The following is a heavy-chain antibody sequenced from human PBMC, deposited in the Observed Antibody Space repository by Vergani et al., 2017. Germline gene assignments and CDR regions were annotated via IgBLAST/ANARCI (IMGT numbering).Heavy chain of an antibody. CDR1: GFTFTAHG. J-gene: IGHJ4*02. Sequence: EVQLLESGGDLVQPGGSLRLSRAASGFTFTAHGLNWVRQATGKGLEWVSGISGQNFRTHYADSVKGRFTISRNDSKNTVYLQINSLRAEDTAFYYSAELYGDDGFSPFWGQGTLVTVSS. CDR3: AELYGDDGFSPF. V-gene: IGHV3-23*01. D-gene: IGHD2-21*01. CDR2: ISGQNFRT.